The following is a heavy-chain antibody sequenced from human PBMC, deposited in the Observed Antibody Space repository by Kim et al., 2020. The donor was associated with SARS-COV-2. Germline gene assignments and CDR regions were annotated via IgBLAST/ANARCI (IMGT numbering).Heavy chain of an antibody. CDR2: ISYDGSNK. J-gene: IGHJ6*02. D-gene: IGHD6-13*01. V-gene: IGHV3-30*04. Sequence: GGSLRLSCAASGFTFSSYAMHWVRQAPGKGLEWVAVISYDGSNKYYADSVKGRFTISRDNSKNTLYLQMNSLRAEDTAVYYCARDESSSWYVILGYYYYGMDVWGQGTTVTVSS. CDR3: ARDESSSWYVILGYYYYGMDV. CDR1: GFTFSSYA.